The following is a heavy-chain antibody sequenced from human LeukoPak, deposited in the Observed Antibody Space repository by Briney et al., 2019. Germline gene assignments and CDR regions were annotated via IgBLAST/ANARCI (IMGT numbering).Heavy chain of an antibody. V-gene: IGHV3-23*01. D-gene: IGHD5-12*01. CDR3: AKEGYSGYDPPYYFDY. CDR1: AFTFSSYA. CDR2: ISGSGGST. J-gene: IGHJ4*02. Sequence: GGSLRLSCAASAFTFSSYAMSWVHQAPGKGLEWVSAISGSGGSTYYADSVKGRFTISRDNSKNTLYLQMNSLRAEDTAVYYCAKEGYSGYDPPYYFDYWGQGTLVTVSS.